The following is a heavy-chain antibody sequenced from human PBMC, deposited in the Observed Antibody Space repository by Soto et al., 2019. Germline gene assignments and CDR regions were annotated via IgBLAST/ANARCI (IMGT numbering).Heavy chain of an antibody. D-gene: IGHD1-26*01. V-gene: IGHV3-15*01. CDR1: GFTFSNAW. J-gene: IGHJ6*02. CDR2: IKSKTDGGTR. CDR3: TRGSYQGNYYYYGLDV. Sequence: GSLRLSCAAYGFTFSNAWRSWVRQVPGRGREWVGRIKSKTDGGTRDYAAPVKGRFTISREDSKKTLYLQMNSLKAEDTGVYYCTRGSYQGNYYYYGLDVWGEGTTVTVS.